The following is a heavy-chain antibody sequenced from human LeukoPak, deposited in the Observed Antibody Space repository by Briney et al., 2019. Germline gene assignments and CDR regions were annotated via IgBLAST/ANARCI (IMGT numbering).Heavy chain of an antibody. CDR3: ARAYGDFVHFYHAMDV. V-gene: IGHV3-48*03. Sequence: GGSLRLSCAASGFIFSSYEMNWVRQAPGKGLEWVSYISSSGSTIYYADSVKGRFTSSRDNARNSLHLHIKSLRAEDTAVYYCARAYGDFVHFYHAMDVWGRGTTVTVSS. J-gene: IGHJ6*02. D-gene: IGHD4-17*01. CDR2: ISSSGSTI. CDR1: GFIFSSYE.